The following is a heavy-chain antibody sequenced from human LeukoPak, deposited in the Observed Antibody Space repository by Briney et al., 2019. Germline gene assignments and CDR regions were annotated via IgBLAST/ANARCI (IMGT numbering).Heavy chain of an antibody. CDR2: IYYSGST. Sequence: SETLSLTCTVSGGSISSYYWSWIRQPPGKGLEWIGYIYYSGSTNHNPSLKSRVTISVDTSKNQFSLKLSSVTAADTAVYYCARASYDSSGYSGLFFDYWGQGTLVTVSS. CDR1: GGSISSYY. J-gene: IGHJ4*02. D-gene: IGHD3-22*01. CDR3: ARASYDSSGYSGLFFDY. V-gene: IGHV4-59*01.